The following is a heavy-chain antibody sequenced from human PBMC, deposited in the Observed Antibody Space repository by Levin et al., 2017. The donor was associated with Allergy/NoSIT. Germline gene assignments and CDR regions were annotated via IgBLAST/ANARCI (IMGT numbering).Heavy chain of an antibody. Sequence: PGGSLRLSCAASGFTFSSYAMHWVRQAPGKGLEWVAVISYDGSNKYYADSVKGRFTISRDNSKNTLYLQMNSLRAEDTAVYYCASGLVPATMDYYYGMDVWGQGTTVTVSS. CDR3: ASGLVPATMDYYYGMDV. V-gene: IGHV3-30*04. D-gene: IGHD2-2*01. CDR1: GFTFSSYA. CDR2: ISYDGSNK. J-gene: IGHJ6*02.